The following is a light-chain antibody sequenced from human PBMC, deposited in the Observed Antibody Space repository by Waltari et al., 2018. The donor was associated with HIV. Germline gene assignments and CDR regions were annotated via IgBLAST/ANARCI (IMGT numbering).Light chain of an antibody. CDR3: GTWDSSLSAYV. Sequence: QSVLTQPPSVSAAPGQKVTISCSGSSSNIGNNYVSWYQQLPGTAPKLLIYDNNQRPSVIPDRVSCSKSGTSATLAITGLQTVDEADYYCGTWDSSLSAYVFGTGTKVTVL. CDR2: DNN. V-gene: IGLV1-51*01. J-gene: IGLJ1*01. CDR1: SSNIGNNY.